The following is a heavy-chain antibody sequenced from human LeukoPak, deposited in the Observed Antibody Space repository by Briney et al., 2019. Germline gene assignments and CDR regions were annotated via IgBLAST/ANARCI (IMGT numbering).Heavy chain of an antibody. V-gene: IGHV3-30*01. D-gene: IGHD2-8*02. CDR3: ASAQSGWVLAPLDY. CDR1: GFTFSSYA. CDR2: ISYDGSNK. Sequence: GRSLRLSCAASGFTFSSYAMHWVRQAPGKGLEWVAVISYDGSNKYYADSVKGRFTISRDNSKNTLYLQMNSLRAEDTAVYYCASAQSGWVLAPLDYWGQGTLVTDSS. J-gene: IGHJ4*02.